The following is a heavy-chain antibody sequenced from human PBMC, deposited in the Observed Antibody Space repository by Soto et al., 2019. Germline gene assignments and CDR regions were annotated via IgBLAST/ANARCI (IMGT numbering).Heavy chain of an antibody. D-gene: IGHD3-22*01. V-gene: IGHV1-18*01. CDR1: GYTFITYG. J-gene: IGHJ4*02. CDR2: ISTYNGNT. Sequence: QVQLVQSGAEVNKPGASVKVSCKASGYTFITYGVIWVRQAPGQGLDWLGWISTYNGNTRNAERLQGRVTMTTDTTTNTAYMELRNLRSDDTAVYYCARGPTDYYDNSANYFLDYWGQGTLVTVSS. CDR3: ARGPTDYYDNSANYFLDY.